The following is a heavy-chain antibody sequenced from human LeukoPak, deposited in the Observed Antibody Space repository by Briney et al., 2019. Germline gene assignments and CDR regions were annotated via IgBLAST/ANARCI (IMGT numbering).Heavy chain of an antibody. CDR2: ISSSSSYL. Sequence: GGSLRLSCEASGFTFSSYSMNWVRQAPGKGLEWVSSISSSSSYLYYADSVKGRFTISRDNAKNSLYLQMNSLRAEDTAVYYSARVGDGYNAKDYWGQGTLVTVSS. D-gene: IGHD5-24*01. J-gene: IGHJ4*02. CDR1: GFTFSSYS. CDR3: ARVGDGYNAKDY. V-gene: IGHV3-21*01.